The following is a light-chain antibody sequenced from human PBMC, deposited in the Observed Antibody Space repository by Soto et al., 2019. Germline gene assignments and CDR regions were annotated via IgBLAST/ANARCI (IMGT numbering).Light chain of an antibody. CDR2: TAS. Sequence: NPLTQSPTSLSAAVGDRISISCRATQSIGSNLCWYQQKPGKAPALLIYTASTLQSGVPSRFSGSGYATDFTLTISSLQPEDVAAYFCQQTYVIPQTFGQGTKVDIK. V-gene: IGKV1-39*01. CDR1: QSIGSN. J-gene: IGKJ1*01. CDR3: QQTYVIPQT.